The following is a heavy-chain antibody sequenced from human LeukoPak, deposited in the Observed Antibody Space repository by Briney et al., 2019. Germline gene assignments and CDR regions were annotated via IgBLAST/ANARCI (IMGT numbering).Heavy chain of an antibody. CDR1: GYSFTSYW. D-gene: IGHD3-10*01. CDR2: IYPGDSDT. J-gene: IGHJ4*02. V-gene: IGHV5-51*01. Sequence: GESLKISCKGSGYSFTSYWIGWVRQMPGKGLEWMGIIYPGDSDTRYSPSFQGQVTISADKSISTAYLQWSSLKASDTAMYYCARLFSMVRGLYNFDYWGQGTLVTVSS. CDR3: ARLFSMVRGLYNFDY.